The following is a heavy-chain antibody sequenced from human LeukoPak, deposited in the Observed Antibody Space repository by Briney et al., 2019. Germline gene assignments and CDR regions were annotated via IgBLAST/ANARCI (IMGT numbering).Heavy chain of an antibody. CDR2: ISSSSSYI. CDR3: ARDGVPAASDYYYYYYMDV. Sequence: GGSLSLSCAASGFTFSSYSMNWFRQAPGKGLEWFYSISSSSSYIYYADSVKGRFTISRDNAKNSLYLQMNSLRAEDTAVYYCARDGVPAASDYYYYYYMDVWGKGTTVTVSS. V-gene: IGHV3-21*01. J-gene: IGHJ6*03. CDR1: GFTFSSYS. D-gene: IGHD2-2*01.